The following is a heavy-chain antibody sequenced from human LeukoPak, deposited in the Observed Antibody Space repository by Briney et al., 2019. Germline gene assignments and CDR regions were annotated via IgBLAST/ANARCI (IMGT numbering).Heavy chain of an antibody. CDR1: GFTVSSNY. J-gene: IGHJ6*03. CDR2: SSYDESNT. Sequence: GGSLRLSCAASGFTVSSNYMSWVRQAPGKGLEWLAVSSYDESNTYYTDSVTGRFTISRDNSKNTLYLQMNSLRDEDTAVYSCATGRGYFAIHYYMDVWGKGTTVTVSS. V-gene: IGHV3-30*03. D-gene: IGHD2/OR15-2a*01. CDR3: ATGRGYFAIHYYMDV.